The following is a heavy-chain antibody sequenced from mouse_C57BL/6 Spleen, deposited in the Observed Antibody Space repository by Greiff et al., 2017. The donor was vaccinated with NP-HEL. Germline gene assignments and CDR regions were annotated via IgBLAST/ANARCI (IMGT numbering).Heavy chain of an antibody. CDR1: GYTFTSYW. J-gene: IGHJ1*03. Sequence: QVQLKQPGTELVKPGASVKLSCKASGYTFTSYWMHWVKQRPGQGLEWIGNINPSNGGTNYNEKFKSKATLTVDKSSSTAYMQLSSLTSEDSAVYYCARSRITTVVATDWYFDVWGTGTTVTVSS. CDR3: ARSRITTVVATDWYFDV. V-gene: IGHV1-53*01. CDR2: INPSNGGT. D-gene: IGHD1-1*01.